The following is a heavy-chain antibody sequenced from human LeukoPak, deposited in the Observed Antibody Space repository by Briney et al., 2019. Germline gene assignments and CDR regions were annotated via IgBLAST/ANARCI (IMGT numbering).Heavy chain of an antibody. J-gene: IGHJ6*02. Sequence: SETLSLTCTVSGGSISSYYWSWIRQPPGKGLEWIGYIYYSGSTYYNPSLKSRVTISVDTSKNQFSLKLSSVTAADTAVYYCARERVDIVATIPGYYYYGMDVWGQGTTVTVSS. CDR1: GGSISSYY. D-gene: IGHD5-12*01. V-gene: IGHV4-59*12. CDR2: IYYSGST. CDR3: ARERVDIVATIPGYYYYGMDV.